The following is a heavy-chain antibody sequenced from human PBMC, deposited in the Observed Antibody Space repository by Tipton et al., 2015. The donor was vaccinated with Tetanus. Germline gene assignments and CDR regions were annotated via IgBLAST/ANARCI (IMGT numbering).Heavy chain of an antibody. CDR2: ISGSGGGT. J-gene: IGHJ4*02. V-gene: IGHV3-23*01. CDR1: GFSFEDYA. CDR3: AKDRYDSSGYYYLWDY. Sequence: SLRLSCEASGFSFEDYAMSWVRQAPGKGLEWVSAISGSGGGTYYADSVKGRFIISRDNSKNTLYLQMNSLRAEDTAVYYCAKDRYDSSGYYYLWDYWGQGTLVTVSS. D-gene: IGHD3-22*01.